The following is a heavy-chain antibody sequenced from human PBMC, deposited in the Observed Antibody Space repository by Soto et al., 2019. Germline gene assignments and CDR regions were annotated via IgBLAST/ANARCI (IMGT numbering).Heavy chain of an antibody. CDR3: ARGGSLYWYFDL. CDR1: GYAFTSYV. CDR2: INAGNGNT. Sequence: ASVKVSCKASGYAFTSYVMHWVRQAPGQRLEWMGWINAGNGNTKYSQKFQGRVTITRDTSASTAYMELSSLRSEDTAVYYCARGGSLYWYFDLWGRGTLVTVPQ. V-gene: IGHV1-3*01. J-gene: IGHJ2*01. D-gene: IGHD1-26*01.